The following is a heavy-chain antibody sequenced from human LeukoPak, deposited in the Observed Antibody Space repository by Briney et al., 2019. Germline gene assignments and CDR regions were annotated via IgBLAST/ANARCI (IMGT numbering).Heavy chain of an antibody. CDR2: IYYSGST. CDR3: ARAYSSGWLTDY. Sequence: PSETLSLTCTVSGGSISSYYWSWIRQPPGKGLEWIGYIYYSGSTSYNPSLKSRVTISVDTSKNQFSLKLSSVTAADTAVYYCARAYSSGWLTDYWGQGTLVTVSS. CDR1: GGSISSYY. V-gene: IGHV4-59*01. J-gene: IGHJ4*02. D-gene: IGHD6-19*01.